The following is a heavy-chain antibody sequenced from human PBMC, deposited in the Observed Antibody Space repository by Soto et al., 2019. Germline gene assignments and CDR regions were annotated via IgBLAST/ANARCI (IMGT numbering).Heavy chain of an antibody. D-gene: IGHD1-26*01. Sequence: QVQLVQSGAEVRKPGASVKVSCKASGYTFTNFNINWVRQATGQGLEWVGWMNPENGDAEYAQKFQGRVTMTGDSSKSTAYMELSSLRSEDTAIYYCARAEAPRRSKDQLPLHFDQWGLGTLVTVSS. CDR2: MNPENGDA. J-gene: IGHJ4*02. V-gene: IGHV1-8*01. CDR3: ARAEAPRRSKDQLPLHFDQ. CDR1: GYTFTNFN.